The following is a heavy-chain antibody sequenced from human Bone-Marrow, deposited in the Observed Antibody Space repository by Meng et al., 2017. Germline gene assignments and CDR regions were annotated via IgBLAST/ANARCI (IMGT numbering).Heavy chain of an antibody. D-gene: IGHD6-13*01. CDR2: IIPILGIA. J-gene: IGHJ6*02. CDR1: GGTFSSYT. V-gene: IGHV1-69*04. Sequence: SVKVSCKASGGTFSSYTISWVRQAPGQGLEWMGRIIPILGIANYAQKFQGRVTMTRDTSTSTVYMELSSLRSEDTAVYYCARDRRIAAAGTNYYYGMDVWGQGTTVTVSS. CDR3: ARDRRIAAAGTNYYYGMDV.